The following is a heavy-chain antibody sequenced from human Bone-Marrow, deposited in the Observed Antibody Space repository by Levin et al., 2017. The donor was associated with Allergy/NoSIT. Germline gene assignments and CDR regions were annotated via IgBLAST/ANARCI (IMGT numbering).Heavy chain of an antibody. CDR3: ASDGPRVQGVSTLPTPEDSAEYFQH. Sequence: PWASVKVSCKASGYTFTSYAMNWVRQAPGQGLEWMGWINTNTGNPTYAQGFTGRFVFSLDTSVSTAYLQISSLKAEDTAVYYCASDGPRVQGVSTLPTPEDSAEYFQHWGQGTLVTVSS. CDR1: GYTFTSYA. D-gene: IGHD3-10*01. J-gene: IGHJ1*01. V-gene: IGHV7-4-1*02. CDR2: INTNTGNP.